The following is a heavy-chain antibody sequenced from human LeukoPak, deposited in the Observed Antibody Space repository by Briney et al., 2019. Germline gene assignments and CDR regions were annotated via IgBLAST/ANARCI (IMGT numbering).Heavy chain of an antibody. CDR2: IYYSGST. V-gene: IGHV4-61*01. CDR1: GGSVSSGSYY. Sequence: PSETLSLTCTVSGGSVSSGSYYWSWIRQPPGKGLEWIGYIYYSGSTNYNPSLKSRVTISVDTSKNQFSLKLSSVTAADTAVYYCAGRGSGSYGYWGQGALVTVSS. J-gene: IGHJ4*02. D-gene: IGHD1-26*01. CDR3: AGRGSGSYGY.